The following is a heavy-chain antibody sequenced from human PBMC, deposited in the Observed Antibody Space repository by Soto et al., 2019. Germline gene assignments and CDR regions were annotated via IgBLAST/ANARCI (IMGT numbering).Heavy chain of an antibody. CDR2: ISSSSSYI. V-gene: IGHV3-21*01. CDR1: GFTFSSYS. D-gene: IGHD3-10*01. J-gene: IGHJ4*02. CDR3: ASGDHMGYFDY. Sequence: VQLVESGGGVVQPGRSLRLSCAVSGFTFSSYSMNWVRQAPGKGLEWVSSISSSSSYIYYADSVKGRFTISRDNAKNSLYLQMNSLRAEDTAVYYCASGDHMGYFDYWGQGTLVTVSS.